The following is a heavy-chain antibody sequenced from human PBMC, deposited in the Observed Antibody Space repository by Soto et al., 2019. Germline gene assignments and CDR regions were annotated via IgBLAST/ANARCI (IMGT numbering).Heavy chain of an antibody. J-gene: IGHJ6*02. CDR1: GFTFSSYW. CDR2: IKQDGSEK. Sequence: PGGSLRLSCAASGFTFSSYWMSWVRQAPGKGLEGVANIKQDGSEKYYVDSVKGRFTISRDNAKNSLYLQMNSLRAEDTAVYYCARDRRVVNCYDSSGYYYPHYYYYGLVVWGPGTT. D-gene: IGHD3-22*01. CDR3: ARDRRVVNCYDSSGYYYPHYYYYGLVV. V-gene: IGHV3-7*01.